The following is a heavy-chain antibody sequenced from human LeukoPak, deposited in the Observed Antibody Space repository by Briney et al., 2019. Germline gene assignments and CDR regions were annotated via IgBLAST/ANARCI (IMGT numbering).Heavy chain of an antibody. J-gene: IGHJ3*02. CDR1: GFTFSSYA. CDR2: ISSNGGST. D-gene: IGHD1-26*01. V-gene: IGHV3-64*01. CDR3: ARDRYSGSYDDAFDI. Sequence: PGGSLRLSCAASGFTFSSYAMHWVRQAPGKGLEYVSAISSNGGSTYYANSVKGRFTISRDNSKNTLYLQMGSLRAEDMSVYCCARDRYSGSYDDAFDIWGQGTMVTVSS.